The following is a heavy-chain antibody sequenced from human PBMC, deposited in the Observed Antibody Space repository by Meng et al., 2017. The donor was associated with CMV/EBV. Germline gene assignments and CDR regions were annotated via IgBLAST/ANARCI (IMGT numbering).Heavy chain of an antibody. CDR1: GCMFIDYC. CDR2: ILKDGIDN. V-gene: IGHV3-30*18. CDR3: AKNYYGSGSWFDP. J-gene: IGHJ5*02. Sequence: GGVSEPGRSRCLPCAVSGCMFIDYCMNWVSQDPGKATEWRAFILKDGIDNFYRDAVKGRFTISRDPGNNSLYLQMDSLRPVVTAVYYCAKNYYGSGSWFDPWGQGTLVTVSS. D-gene: IGHD3-10*01.